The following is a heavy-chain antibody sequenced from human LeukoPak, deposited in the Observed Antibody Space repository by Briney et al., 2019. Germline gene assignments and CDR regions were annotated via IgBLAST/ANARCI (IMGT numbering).Heavy chain of an antibody. J-gene: IGHJ4*02. CDR3: ARDQGYSSGWSDRFDY. CDR2: IDYSGGT. V-gene: IGHV4-39*02. D-gene: IGHD6-19*01. CDR1: GGSISTSSYS. Sequence: SETLSLTCTLSGGSISTSSYSWGCIRQSPGKGLEWIGIIDYSGGTYYNPSLKSRVTISVDTSENQFSLRLTSVTAADTAVYYCARDQGYSSGWSDRFDYWGQGTLVTVSS.